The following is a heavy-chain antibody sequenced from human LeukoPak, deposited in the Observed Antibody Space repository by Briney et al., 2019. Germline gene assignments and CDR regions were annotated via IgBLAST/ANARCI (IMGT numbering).Heavy chain of an antibody. CDR3: ARDFGRAVAGFDY. V-gene: IGHV3-30*04. CDR1: GFTFSSYA. Sequence: GGSLRLSCAASGFTFSSYAMHWVRQAPGKGLEWVAVISYDGSNKYYADSVKGRFTISRDNSKNTLYLQMNSLRAEDTAVYYCARDFGRAVAGFDYWGQGTLVTVSS. CDR2: ISYDGSNK. D-gene: IGHD6-19*01. J-gene: IGHJ4*02.